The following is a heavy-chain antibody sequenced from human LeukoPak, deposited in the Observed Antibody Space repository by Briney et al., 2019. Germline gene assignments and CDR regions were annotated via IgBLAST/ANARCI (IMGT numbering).Heavy chain of an antibody. V-gene: IGHV4-59*01. J-gene: IGHJ3*02. CDR2: IYYSGST. CDR3: ARDQVDHDAFDI. Sequence: SETLYLTCTVSGGSISSYYWSWIRQPPGKGLEWIGYIYYSGSTNYNPSLKSRVTISVDTSKNQISLKLCSVTAADTAVYYCARDQVDHDAFDIWGQGTMVTVSS. CDR1: GGSISSYY.